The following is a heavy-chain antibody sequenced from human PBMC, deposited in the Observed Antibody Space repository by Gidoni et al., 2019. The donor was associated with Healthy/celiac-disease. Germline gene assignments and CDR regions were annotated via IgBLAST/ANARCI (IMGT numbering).Heavy chain of an antibody. J-gene: IGHJ5*02. CDR1: GFTFSSYG. V-gene: IGHV3-33*01. CDR2: IWYDGSNK. CDR3: AREDGIAVAGTEWFDP. D-gene: IGHD6-19*01. Sequence: QVQLVESGGGVVQPGRSLRLPCAASGFTFSSYGMHWVRQAPGKGLEWVAVIWYDGSNKYYADSVKGRFTISRDNSKNTLYLQMNSLRAEDTAVYYCAREDGIAVAGTEWFDPWGQGTLVTVSS.